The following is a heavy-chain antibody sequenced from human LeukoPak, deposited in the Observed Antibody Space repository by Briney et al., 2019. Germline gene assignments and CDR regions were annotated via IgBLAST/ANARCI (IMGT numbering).Heavy chain of an antibody. CDR3: TTASYYDILTGFFT. CDR2: IKSKTNGGTT. CDR1: GFTFSNAW. V-gene: IGHV3-15*01. J-gene: IGHJ4*02. D-gene: IGHD3-9*01. Sequence: PGGSLRLSCAASGFTFSNAWMTWVRQAPGKGLEWVGRIKSKTNGGTTDYAAPVKGRFTISRDDSKNTLYLQLNSLKTEDTGVYYCTTASYYDILTGFFTWGQGTLVTVSS.